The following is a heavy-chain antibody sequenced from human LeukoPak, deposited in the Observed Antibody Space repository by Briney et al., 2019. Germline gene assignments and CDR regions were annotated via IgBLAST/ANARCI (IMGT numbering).Heavy chain of an antibody. D-gene: IGHD3-3*01. J-gene: IGHJ3*02. CDR3: ARVPYYDFQADAFDI. CDR1: GDSVSANGAA. V-gene: IGHV6-1*01. CDR2: TYYRSKWYN. Sequence: SQTLSLTCAISGDSVSANGAAWNWIMQSPSRGLEWLGRTYYRSKWYNDYAVSVKSRITINPDTSKNQFSLQLNSVTPEDTAVYYCARVPYYDFQADAFDIWGQGTMVTVSS.